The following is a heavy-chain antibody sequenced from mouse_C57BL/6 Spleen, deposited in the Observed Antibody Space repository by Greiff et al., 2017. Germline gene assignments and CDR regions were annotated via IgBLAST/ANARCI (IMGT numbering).Heavy chain of an antibody. Sequence: VKLVESGAELVKPGASVKMSCKASGYTFTTYPIEWMKQNHGKSLEWIGNFHPYNDDTKYNEKFKGKATLTVEKSSSTVYLELSRLTSDDSAVYYCARPSGSSYGGFAYWGQGTLVTVSA. CDR3: ARPSGSSYGGFAY. J-gene: IGHJ3*01. CDR1: GYTFTTYP. D-gene: IGHD1-1*01. V-gene: IGHV1-47*01. CDR2: FHPYNDDT.